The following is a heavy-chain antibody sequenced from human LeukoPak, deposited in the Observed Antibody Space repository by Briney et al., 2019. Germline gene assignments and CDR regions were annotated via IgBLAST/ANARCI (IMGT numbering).Heavy chain of an antibody. Sequence: GGSLRLSCAASGFTFNTHGMSWVRQAPGKGLELLSYISGNGGVIQYADSVKGRFTISRDNSKNTLYLQMNSLRAEDTAVYYCAKDSGYSSSWYGSWGQGTLVTVSS. CDR3: AKDSGYSSSWYGS. CDR1: GFTFNTHG. CDR2: ISGNGGVI. J-gene: IGHJ5*02. D-gene: IGHD6-13*01. V-gene: IGHV3-23*01.